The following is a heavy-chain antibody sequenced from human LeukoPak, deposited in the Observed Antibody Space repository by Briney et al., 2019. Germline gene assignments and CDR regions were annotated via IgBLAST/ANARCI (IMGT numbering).Heavy chain of an antibody. V-gene: IGHV3-74*01. J-gene: IGHJ4*02. Sequence: GGSLRLSCAASGFAFSSNWMHWVRQTPGKGLVWVSRINSGGSGTSYADSVEGRFTISRDNARNTLYLQMNSLKGEDTAVYYCATSLGPLTEYWGQGTLVTVSS. CDR2: INSGGSGT. CDR3: ATSLGPLTEY. D-gene: IGHD7-27*01. CDR1: GFAFSSNW.